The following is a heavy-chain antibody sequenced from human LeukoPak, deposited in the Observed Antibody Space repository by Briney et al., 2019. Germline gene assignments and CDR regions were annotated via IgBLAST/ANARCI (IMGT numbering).Heavy chain of an antibody. J-gene: IGHJ4*02. V-gene: IGHV3-48*01. CDR3: ARDYYDFWSGYSSFDY. Sequence: PGGSLRLSCAASGFTFSSYSMNWVRQAPGKGLEWVSYISSSSSTIYYADSVKGRFTISRDNAKNSLYLQMNSLRAEDTAVYYCARDYYDFWSGYSSFDYWGQGTLVTVSS. CDR2: ISSSSSTI. CDR1: GFTFSSYS. D-gene: IGHD3-3*01.